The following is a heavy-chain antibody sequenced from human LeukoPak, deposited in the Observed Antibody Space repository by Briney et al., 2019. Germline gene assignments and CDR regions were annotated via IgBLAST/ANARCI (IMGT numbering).Heavy chain of an antibody. D-gene: IGHD6-13*01. J-gene: IGHJ6*03. Sequence: SETLSLTCTVSSGSISSYYWSWIRQPPGKGLEWIGYIYYSGSTNYNPSLKSRVTISVDTSKNQFSLKLSSVTAADTAVYYCARVSSSWPYYYYYYMDVWGKGTTVTVSS. CDR1: SGSISSYY. CDR2: IYYSGST. V-gene: IGHV4-59*01. CDR3: ARVSSSWPYYYYYYMDV.